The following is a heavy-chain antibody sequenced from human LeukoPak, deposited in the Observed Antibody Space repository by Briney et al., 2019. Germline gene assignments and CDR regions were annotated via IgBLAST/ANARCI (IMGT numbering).Heavy chain of an antibody. J-gene: IGHJ4*02. V-gene: IGHV4-59*08. D-gene: IGHD5-12*01. CDR2: IYYSWST. CDR1: GGSISSYY. CDR3: ARQGYSAYEILDY. Sequence: PSETLSLTCTVSGGSISSYYWSWIRQPPGKGLEWIGYIYYSWSTNYSPSLKSRVTISVDTSKNQFSLKLSSVTAADTAVYYCARQGYSAYEILDYWGQGTLVTVSS.